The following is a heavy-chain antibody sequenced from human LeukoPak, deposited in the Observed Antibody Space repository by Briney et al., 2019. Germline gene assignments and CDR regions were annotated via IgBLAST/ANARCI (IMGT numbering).Heavy chain of an antibody. Sequence: GESLQISCQGSGYSFTSYWIGWVRQMPGIGLEWMGIIYPGDSHTRYSPSFQGQVTISADKSISTAYLQWSSLKASDTAMYYCASPLWFGELFYYWGQGTLVTVSS. CDR2: IYPGDSHT. CDR3: ASPLWFGELFYY. V-gene: IGHV5-51*01. CDR1: GYSFTSYW. D-gene: IGHD3-10*01. J-gene: IGHJ4*02.